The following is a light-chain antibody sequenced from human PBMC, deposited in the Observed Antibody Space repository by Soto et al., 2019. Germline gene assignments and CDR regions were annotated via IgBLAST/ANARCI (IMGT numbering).Light chain of an antibody. J-gene: IGKJ2*01. CDR2: RAS. V-gene: IGKV3-15*01. CDR1: QSVSSY. Sequence: EIVMTQSPATLSVSPGGRATLSCRASQSVSSYLAWYQQRPGQPPRLLIYRASTRATGVPARFSGSGSGTEFSLTISSLKSEDFALYYCQQYSTWPPRYTFGQGTKLEI. CDR3: QQYSTWPPRYT.